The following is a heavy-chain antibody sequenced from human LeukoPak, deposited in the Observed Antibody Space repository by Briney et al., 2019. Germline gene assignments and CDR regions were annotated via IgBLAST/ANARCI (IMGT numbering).Heavy chain of an antibody. J-gene: IGHJ3*02. V-gene: IGHV4-39*02. CDR2: IYYSGST. CDR3: ARDGLDGDDAFDI. D-gene: IGHD4-17*01. CDR1: GGSISSSSYY. Sequence: PSETLSLTCTVSGGSISSSSYYWGWIRQPPGKGLEWIGSIYYSGSTYYNPSLKSRVTISVDTSKNQFSLKLSSVTAADTAVYYCARDGLDGDDAFDIWGQGTVVTVSS.